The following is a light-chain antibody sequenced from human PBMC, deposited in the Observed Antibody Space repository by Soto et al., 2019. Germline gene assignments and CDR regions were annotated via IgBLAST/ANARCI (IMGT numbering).Light chain of an antibody. CDR2: RNT. V-gene: IGLV1-47*01. Sequence: QSVLTQPPSVSAAPGQKVSISCSGSDSNIGVNYVSWYQQLPGAAPKLLIYRNTQRPSGVPDRFSGSKSGTAASLAISGLRSEDEADYFCEAWDDSLSGHVFGTGTKLTVL. CDR3: EAWDDSLSGHV. CDR1: DSNIGVNY. J-gene: IGLJ1*01.